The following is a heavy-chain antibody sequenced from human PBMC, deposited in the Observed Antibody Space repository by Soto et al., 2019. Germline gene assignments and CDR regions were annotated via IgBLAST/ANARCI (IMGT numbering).Heavy chain of an antibody. Sequence: PGGSLRLSCAASGFTFSSYAMSWVRQAPVKGLEWVSAISGSGGSTYYADSVKGRFTISRDNSKNTLYLQMNSLRAEDTAVYYCAKEESDYGDARGLYYFDYWGQGTLVTVSS. CDR1: GFTFSSYA. CDR3: AKEESDYGDARGLYYFDY. D-gene: IGHD4-17*01. CDR2: ISGSGGST. V-gene: IGHV3-23*01. J-gene: IGHJ4*02.